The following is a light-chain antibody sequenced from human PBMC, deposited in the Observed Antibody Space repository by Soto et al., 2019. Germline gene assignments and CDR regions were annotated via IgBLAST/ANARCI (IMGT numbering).Light chain of an antibody. J-gene: IGLJ2*01. CDR2: EVS. CDR3: SSYAGSNWV. Sequence: QSALTQPPSASGSPGQSVTISCTGTSRDVGAYNYVSWFQQHPGKAPKLMIYEVSKRPSGVPDRFSGSKSANTASLTVSGLQAEDEADYYCSSYAGSNWVFGGVTKLTVL. V-gene: IGLV2-8*01. CDR1: SRDVGAYNY.